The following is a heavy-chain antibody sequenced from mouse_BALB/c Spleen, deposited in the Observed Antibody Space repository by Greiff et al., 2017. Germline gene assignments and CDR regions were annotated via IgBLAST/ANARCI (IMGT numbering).Heavy chain of an antibody. Sequence: DVHLVESGGGLVKPGGSLKLSCAASGFTFSSYAMSWVRQTPEKRLEWVASISSGGSTYYPDSVKGRFTISRDNARNILYLQMSSLRSEDTAMYYCARDYYAMDYWGQGTSVTVSS. CDR2: ISSGGST. CDR1: GFTFSSYA. V-gene: IGHV5-6-5*01. J-gene: IGHJ4*01. CDR3: ARDYYAMDY.